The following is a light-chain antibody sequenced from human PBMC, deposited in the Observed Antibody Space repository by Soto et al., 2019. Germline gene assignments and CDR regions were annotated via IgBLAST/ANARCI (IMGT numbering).Light chain of an antibody. Sequence: QSALTQPASVSGSPGQSSTISSTGTSSDVGGYNYVSWYQHHPGKVPKLLIYDVNMRPPGISNRFSGSKSGNTASLTISGIQAEDEGYYYCGSYTNSITLVFGGGTKLTVL. CDR1: SSDVGGYNY. CDR3: GSYTNSITLV. V-gene: IGLV2-14*03. CDR2: DVN. J-gene: IGLJ2*01.